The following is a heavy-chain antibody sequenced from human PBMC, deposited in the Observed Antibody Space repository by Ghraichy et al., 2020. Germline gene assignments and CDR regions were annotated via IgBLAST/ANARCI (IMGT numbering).Heavy chain of an antibody. CDR1: GFMFSSYW. V-gene: IGHV3-7*01. D-gene: IGHD1-1*01. CDR3: AKCRGTTWNDALDV. J-gene: IGHJ3*01. Sequence: GGSLRLSCAASGFMFSSYWVTWVRQAPGKGLEWVANVKPDGGERNYVGSVKGRFTISSDNAKKSLYLQMNSLRAEDTAVYYCAKCRGTTWNDALDVWGQGTMVTVSS. CDR2: VKPDGGER.